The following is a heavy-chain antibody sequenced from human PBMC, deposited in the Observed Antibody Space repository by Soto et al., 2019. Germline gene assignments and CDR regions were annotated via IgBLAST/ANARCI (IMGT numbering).Heavy chain of an antibody. Sequence: AAVQVSCKASGGTFSSYAISWVRQAPGQGLEWMGGIIPIFGTANYAQKFQGRVTITADESTSTAYMELSSLRSEDTAVYYCARGLTIFVGVSTNYDHGLDVRG. CDR3: ARGLTIFVGVSTNYDHGLDV. D-gene: IGHD3-3*01. J-gene: IGHJ6*02. V-gene: IGHV1-69*13. CDR1: GGTFSSYA. CDR2: IIPIFGTA.